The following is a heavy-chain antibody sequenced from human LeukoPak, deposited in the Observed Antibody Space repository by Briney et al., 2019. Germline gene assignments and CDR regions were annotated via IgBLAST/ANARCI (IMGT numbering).Heavy chain of an antibody. CDR2: TNQDGSRE. CDR3: VRDSGSYRPIDY. D-gene: IGHD1-26*01. V-gene: IGHV3-7*01. CDR1: GFTFGSHW. Sequence: GGSLRLSCTASGFTFGSHWMIWVRRAPGKGLEWVANTNQDGSREKYADSVRGRFTVSRDNAKNSVYLQMNSLGVEDTAIYYCVRDSGSYRPIDYWGQGTLVTVSS. J-gene: IGHJ4*02.